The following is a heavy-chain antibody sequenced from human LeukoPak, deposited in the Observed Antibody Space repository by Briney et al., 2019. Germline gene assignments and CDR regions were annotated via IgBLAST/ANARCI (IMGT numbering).Heavy chain of an antibody. V-gene: IGHV3-11*03. CDR3: ASLHQVRGVTVFDY. D-gene: IGHD3-10*01. CDR2: ISGSNNDA. CDR1: GFTFSDYY. J-gene: IGHJ4*02. Sequence: GGSLRLSCAASGFTFSDYYMTWIRQAPGKGLEYVSYISGSNNDATYADSVKGRFTISRDNAKNSLYLQMNSLRAEDTAVYYCASLHQVRGVTVFDYWGQGALVTVSS.